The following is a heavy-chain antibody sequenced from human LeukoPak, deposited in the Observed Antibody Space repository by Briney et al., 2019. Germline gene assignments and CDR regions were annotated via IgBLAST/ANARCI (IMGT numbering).Heavy chain of an antibody. CDR3: ARRDFWSGYYNY. D-gene: IGHD3-3*01. V-gene: IGHV4-34*01. CDR2: INHSGST. Sequence: SETLSLTCAVYGGSFSGYYWSWIRQPPGKGLEWIGEINHSGSTNYNPSLKSRVTISLDTSKNHFSLRLTSVTAADTAVYYCARRDFWSGYYNYWGQGTLVTVSS. J-gene: IGHJ4*02. CDR1: GGSFSGYY.